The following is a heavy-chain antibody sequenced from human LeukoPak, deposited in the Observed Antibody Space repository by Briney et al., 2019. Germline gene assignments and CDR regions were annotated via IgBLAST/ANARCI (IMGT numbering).Heavy chain of an antibody. D-gene: IGHD3-9*01. CDR1: GFTFSNYY. J-gene: IGHJ4*02. CDR3: AKGLTNLGDD. V-gene: IGHV3-74*01. CDR2: ISGDGSSI. Sequence: QPGGSLRLSCVASGFTFSNYYMHWVRQVPGKGPVWVSRISGDGSSILYADSVKGRFTISRDNSKNTLYLQMNSLRPEDTAVYYCAKGLTNLGDDWGQGTLVTVSS.